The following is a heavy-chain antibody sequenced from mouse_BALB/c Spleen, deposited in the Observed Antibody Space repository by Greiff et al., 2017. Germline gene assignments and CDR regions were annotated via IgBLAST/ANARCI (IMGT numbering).Heavy chain of an antibody. D-gene: IGHD1-1*01. V-gene: IGHV5-12-1*01. CDR1: GFAFSSYD. Sequence: EVQLVESGGGLVKPGGSLKLSCAASGFAFSSYDMSWVRQTPEKRLEWVAYISSGGGSTYYPDTVKGRFTISRDNAKNTLYLQMSSLKSEDTAMYYCARDGSTWFAYWGQGTLVTVSA. CDR2: ISSGGGST. J-gene: IGHJ3*01. CDR3: ARDGSTWFAY.